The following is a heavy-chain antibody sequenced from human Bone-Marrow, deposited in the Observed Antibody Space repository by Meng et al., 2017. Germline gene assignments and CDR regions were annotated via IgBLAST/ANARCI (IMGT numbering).Heavy chain of an antibody. D-gene: IGHD2-15*01. CDR3: ARAFPPGQEGYCSGGSCYSYGY. V-gene: IGHV1-18*01. J-gene: IGHJ4*02. Sequence: ASVKVSCKASGYTFTSYGISWVRQAPGQGLEWMGWISAYNGNTNYAQKLQGRVTMTTDTSTSTAYMELSSLRSEDTAVYYCARAFPPGQEGYCSGGSCYSYGYWGQGTLVTVSS. CDR1: GYTFTSYG. CDR2: ISAYNGNT.